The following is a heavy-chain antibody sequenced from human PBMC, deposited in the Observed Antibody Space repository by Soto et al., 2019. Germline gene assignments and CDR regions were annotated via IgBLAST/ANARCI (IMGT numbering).Heavy chain of an antibody. D-gene: IGHD3-16*02. CDR2: INHSGST. CDR1: GGSFSGYY. CDR3: ARAMIRFGGVIVDY. Sequence: PSETLSLTCTVYGGSFSGYYWSWIRQPPGKGLEWIGEINHSGSTNYNPSLKSRVTISVDTSKNQFSLKLSPVTAADTAVYYCARAMIRFGGVIVDYWGQETLVTV. J-gene: IGHJ4*02. V-gene: IGHV4-34*01.